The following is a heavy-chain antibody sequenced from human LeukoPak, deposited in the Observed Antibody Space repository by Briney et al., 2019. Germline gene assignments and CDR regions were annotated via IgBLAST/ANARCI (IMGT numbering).Heavy chain of an antibody. Sequence: SETLSLTCTVSGGSISNYYWSWIRQSPGKGLEWIGYIYKSGSTNYNPSLKSRVTMSVDSSKNQFSLKLSSVTAADTAVYYCARDRRFTWWGQGTLVTDSS. D-gene: IGHD5-24*01. V-gene: IGHV4-59*01. CDR3: ARDRRFTW. CDR2: IYKSGST. J-gene: IGHJ4*02. CDR1: GGSISNYY.